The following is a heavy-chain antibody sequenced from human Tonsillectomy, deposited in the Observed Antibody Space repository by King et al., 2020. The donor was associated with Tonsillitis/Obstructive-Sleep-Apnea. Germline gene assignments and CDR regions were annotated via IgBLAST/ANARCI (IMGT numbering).Heavy chain of an antibody. CDR2: IIVSGGST. V-gene: IGHV3-23*04. CDR1: GFTFSSYA. Sequence: DVQLVESGGGLVQPGGSLRLSCAASGFTFSSYAMSWVRQAPGKGLEWVSAIIVSGGSTYYADSVKGRFTISRDNSKNTLYLQMNSLRAEDTAVYYCSKGNYDVWSGHHHDAFDIWGQGTMVTVSS. J-gene: IGHJ3*02. D-gene: IGHD3-3*01. CDR3: SKGNYDVWSGHHHDAFDI.